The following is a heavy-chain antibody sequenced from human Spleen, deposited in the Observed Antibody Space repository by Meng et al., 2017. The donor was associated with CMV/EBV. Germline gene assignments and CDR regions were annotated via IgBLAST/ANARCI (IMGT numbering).Heavy chain of an antibody. CDR1: GGTFSSYA. CDR3: ASDGATIPEVFDY. Sequence: QVHLVPTGVRGHNHGASVKASCQVAGGTFSSYASSLVRQAPEQGLAWMGGIIPIFSTANYAQKFQGRVTITADESTSTAYMELSSLRSEDTAVYYCASDGATIPEVFDYWGQGTLVTVSS. D-gene: IGHD5-12*01. CDR2: IIPIFSTA. J-gene: IGHJ4*02. V-gene: IGHV1-69*12.